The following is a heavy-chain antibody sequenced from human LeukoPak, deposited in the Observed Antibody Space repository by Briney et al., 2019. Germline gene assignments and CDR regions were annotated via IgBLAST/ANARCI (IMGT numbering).Heavy chain of an antibody. J-gene: IGHJ4*02. V-gene: IGHV3-11*04. D-gene: IGHD3-22*01. CDR2: ISTSGSNI. CDR3: ARDLYYYDSSGPSYYFDY. CDR1: GFTFNYY. Sequence: GGSLRLSCAASGFTFNYYMNWIRQAPGKGLEWVSYISTSGSNIYYADSVKGRFTISRDNAKNSLYLQMNSLRAEDTAVYYCARDLYYYDSSGPSYYFDYWGQGTLVTVSS.